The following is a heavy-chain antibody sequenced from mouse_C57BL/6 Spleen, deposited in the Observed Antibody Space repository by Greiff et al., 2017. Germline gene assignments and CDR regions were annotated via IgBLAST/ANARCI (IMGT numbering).Heavy chain of an antibody. Sequence: EVKVEESGGGLVKPGGSLKLSCAASGFTFSSYAMSWVRQTPEKRLEWVATISDGGSYTYYPDNVKGRFTISRDNAKNNLYLQMSHLKSEDTAMYYCARVIYYGNYGGNAMDDWGQGTSVTVSS. D-gene: IGHD2-1*01. CDR2: ISDGGSYT. V-gene: IGHV5-4*03. J-gene: IGHJ4*01. CDR1: GFTFSSYA. CDR3: ARVIYYGNYGGNAMDD.